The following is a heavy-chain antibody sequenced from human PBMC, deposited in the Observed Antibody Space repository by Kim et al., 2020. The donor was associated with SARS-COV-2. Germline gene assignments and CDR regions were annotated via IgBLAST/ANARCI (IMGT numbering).Heavy chain of an antibody. Sequence: SETLSLTCAVYGGSFSGYYWSWIRQPPGKGLEWIGKINHSGSTNYNPSLKSRVTISVDTSKNQFSLKLSSVTAADTAVYYCARGGWGRYFDWLSYPYNWFDPWGEGALLTLSS. D-gene: IGHD3-9*01. CDR2: INHSGST. V-gene: IGHV4-34*01. J-gene: IGHJ5*02. CDR1: GGSFSGYY. CDR3: ARGGWGRYFDWLSYPYNWFDP.